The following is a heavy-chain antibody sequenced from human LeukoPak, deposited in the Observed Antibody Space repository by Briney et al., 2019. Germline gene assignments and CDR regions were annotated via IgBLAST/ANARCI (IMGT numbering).Heavy chain of an antibody. CDR2: IYPGDSDT. CDR3: ARRISYYYDSSGYYFDY. V-gene: IGHV5-51*01. D-gene: IGHD3-22*01. Sequence: GESLKISCKGSGYSFTSYWIGWVRQMPGKGLEWMGIIYPGDSDTRYSTSFQGQVTISADKSISTAYLQWSSLKASDTAMYYCARRISYYYDSSGYYFDYWGQGTLVTVSS. J-gene: IGHJ4*02. CDR1: GYSFTSYW.